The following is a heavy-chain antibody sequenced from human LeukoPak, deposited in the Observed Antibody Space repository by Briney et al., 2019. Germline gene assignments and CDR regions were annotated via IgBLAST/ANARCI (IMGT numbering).Heavy chain of an antibody. V-gene: IGHV4-59*01. CDR2: IYHSGST. D-gene: IGHD6-6*01. Sequence: SETLSLTCTVSGGSISTYHWNWIRQPPGKGLEWIGYIYHSGSTNYNPSLQSRVTISVDTSKNQFSLNLNSVTAADTAVYYCARGGAARLHFQNWGQGTLVTVSS. CDR3: ARGGAARLHFQN. J-gene: IGHJ1*01. CDR1: GGSISTYH.